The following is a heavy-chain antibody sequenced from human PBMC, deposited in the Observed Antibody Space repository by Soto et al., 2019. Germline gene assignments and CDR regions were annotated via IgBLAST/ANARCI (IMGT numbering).Heavy chain of an antibody. CDR1: GYSISSGYY. D-gene: IGHD6-25*01. Sequence: SLTCAVSGYSISSGYYWGWIRQPPGKGLEWIGSIYHSGSTYYNPSLKSRVTISVDTSKNQFSLKLSSVTAADTAVYYCARGSAYYYYYGMDVWGQGTTVTVSS. V-gene: IGHV4-38-2*01. J-gene: IGHJ6*02. CDR2: IYHSGST. CDR3: ARGSAYYYYYGMDV.